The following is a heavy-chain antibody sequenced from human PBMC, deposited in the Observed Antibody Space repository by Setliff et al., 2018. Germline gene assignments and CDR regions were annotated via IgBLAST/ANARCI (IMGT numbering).Heavy chain of an antibody. J-gene: IGHJ5*02. CDR1: GGSFSGYY. CDR2: INHTGST. D-gene: IGHD2-2*01. CDR3: ARGYCSSPSCFFAGWFDP. Sequence: KPSETLSLTCAVYGGSFSGYYWSWIRQPPGKGLEWIGEINHTGSTNYSPSLKSRVTISVDTSKNQFSLELTSVTAADTAVYYCARGYCSSPSCFFAGWFDPWGQGTLVTVSS. V-gene: IGHV4-34*01.